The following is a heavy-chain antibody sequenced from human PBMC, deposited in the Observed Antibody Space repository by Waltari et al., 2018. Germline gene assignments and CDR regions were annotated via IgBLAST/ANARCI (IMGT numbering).Heavy chain of an antibody. CDR1: GFTFSSYR. Sequence: EVQLVESGGGLVQPGGSLRLSCAASGFTFSSYRMNWVRQAPGKGLEWVSYISSSSSTIYYADSVKGRFTISRDNAKNSLYLQMNSLRAEDTAVYYCATASNRVVDYWGQGTLVTVSS. D-gene: IGHD4-4*01. CDR2: ISSSSSTI. J-gene: IGHJ4*02. V-gene: IGHV3-48*01. CDR3: ATASNRVVDY.